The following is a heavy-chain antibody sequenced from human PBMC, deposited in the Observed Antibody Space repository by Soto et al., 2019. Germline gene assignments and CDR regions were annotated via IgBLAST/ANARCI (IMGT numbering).Heavy chain of an antibody. Sequence: ASVKVSCKASGYTFTGYYMHWVRQAPGQGLEWMGWINPNSGGTNYAQKFQGWVTMTRDTSISTAYMELNSLETEDTAVYYCARPFGDNWDSHHLDYWGQGALVTV. CDR3: ARPFGDNWDSHHLDY. J-gene: IGHJ4*02. V-gene: IGHV1-2*04. CDR1: GYTFTGYY. D-gene: IGHD1-7*01. CDR2: INPNSGGT.